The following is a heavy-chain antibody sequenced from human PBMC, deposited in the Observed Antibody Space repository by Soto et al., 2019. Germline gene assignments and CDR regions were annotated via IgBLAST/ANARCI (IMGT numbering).Heavy chain of an antibody. V-gene: IGHV3-30-3*01. J-gene: IGHJ4*02. CDR2: ISYNGSNK. Sequence: GGSLRLSCAASGFTVSSTYMSWVRQAPGKGLEWVAVISYNGSNKYYADSVKGRFTISRDNSKNTLYLQMNSLRAEDTAVYYCARAQWPHTFDYWGQGALVTVSS. CDR1: GFTVSSTY. CDR3: ARAQWPHTFDY. D-gene: IGHD6-19*01.